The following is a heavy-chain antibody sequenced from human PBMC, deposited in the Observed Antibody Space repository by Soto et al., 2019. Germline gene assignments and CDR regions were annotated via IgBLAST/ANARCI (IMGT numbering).Heavy chain of an antibody. D-gene: IGHD1-26*01. CDR3: ARARGRYDFDI. J-gene: IGHJ3*02. CDR2: INSDGVDT. Sequence: EVQLVESGGGIVQPGGSLRLSCAASGFTFSSYWMHWVRQVPGKGLVWVSRINSDGVDTRYADSVKGRFTITRDNAKNTLFLQMNSLRAEDTAVYYCARARGRYDFDIWGQGTMVTVSS. V-gene: IGHV3-74*01. CDR1: GFTFSSYW.